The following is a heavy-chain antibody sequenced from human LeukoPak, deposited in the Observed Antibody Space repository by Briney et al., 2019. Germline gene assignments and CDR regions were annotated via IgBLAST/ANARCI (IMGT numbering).Heavy chain of an antibody. Sequence: PSGRSLRLSCAASGFIFSNYVMHWVRQAPGKGLEWVALISYDGSNKYYADSVKGRFTISRDNSKSTLYLQMNSLRAEDTAVYYCARETWYNSGWSGGNNFVKWGQGALGIVSA. J-gene: IGHJ4*02. V-gene: IGHV3-30*04. CDR3: ARETWYNSGWSGGNNFVK. CDR2: ISYDGSNK. CDR1: GFIFSNYV. D-gene: IGHD6-13*01.